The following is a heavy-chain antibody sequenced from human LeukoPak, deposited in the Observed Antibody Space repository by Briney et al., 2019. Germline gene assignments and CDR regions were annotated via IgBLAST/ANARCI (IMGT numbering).Heavy chain of an antibody. J-gene: IGHJ4*02. CDR3: ARSPSEGLLWFGED. CDR1: GFTFSSYW. V-gene: IGHV4-59*01. D-gene: IGHD3-10*01. Sequence: GSLRLSCAASGFTFSSYWMSWVRQAPGKGLEWIGYIYYSGSTNYNPSLKSRVTISVDTSKNQFSLKLSSVTAADTAVYYCARSPSEGLLWFGEDWGQGTLVTVSS. CDR2: IYYSGST.